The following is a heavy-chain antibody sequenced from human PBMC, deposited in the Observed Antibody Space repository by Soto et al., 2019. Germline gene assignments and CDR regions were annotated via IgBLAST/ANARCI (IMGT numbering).Heavy chain of an antibody. D-gene: IGHD2-15*01. CDR3: ARGLFKDIVVVVAATPGKWFDP. Sequence: QVQLQQWGAGLLKPSETLSLTCAVYGGSFSGYYWSWIRQPPGKGLEWVGEINHSGSTNYNPSLKSRVTISVDTSKNQFSLKLGSVTAADTAVYYCARGLFKDIVVVVAATPGKWFDPWGQGTVVTVSS. V-gene: IGHV4-34*01. CDR2: INHSGST. CDR1: GGSFSGYY. J-gene: IGHJ5*02.